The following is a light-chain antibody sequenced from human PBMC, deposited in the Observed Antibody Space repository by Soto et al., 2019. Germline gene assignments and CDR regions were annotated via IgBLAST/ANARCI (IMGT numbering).Light chain of an antibody. CDR3: QPYDSTPPT. Sequence: DIVMTQSPDSLAVSLGERATINCKSSQSVLYSSNNKNYLAWYQQRPGQPPKLLIYWASTRESGVPDRFSGSESGTDFTLTITSLQAEDVAVYYCQPYDSTPPTFCQGTKLEIK. J-gene: IGKJ2*01. CDR2: WAS. V-gene: IGKV4-1*01. CDR1: QSVLYSSNNKNY.